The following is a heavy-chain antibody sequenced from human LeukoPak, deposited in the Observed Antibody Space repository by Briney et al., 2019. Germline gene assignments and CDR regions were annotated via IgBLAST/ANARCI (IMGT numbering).Heavy chain of an antibody. CDR3: ARGSGWYADY. D-gene: IGHD6-19*01. Sequence: GGSLRLSCAASGFTFSSYGMSWIRQAPGKGLEWVANIKEDGSEKYYVDSVKGRFTISRDDAKNSLYLQMNSLRAGDTAVFYCARGSGWYADYWGQGTLVTVSS. J-gene: IGHJ4*02. CDR2: IKEDGSEK. CDR1: GFTFSSYG. V-gene: IGHV3-7*04.